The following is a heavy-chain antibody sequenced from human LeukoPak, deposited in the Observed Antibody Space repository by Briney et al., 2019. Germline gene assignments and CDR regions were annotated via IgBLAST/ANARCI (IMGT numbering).Heavy chain of an antibody. CDR1: GFTFDDYA. CDR3: AKVAAADFDY. J-gene: IGHJ4*02. V-gene: IGHV3-9*01. CDR2: ISWNSGSI. Sequence: GRSLRLSCAASGFTFDDYAMQGVRQAPGERLGWVSGISWNSGSICYAASVKGRFTISRDNAKNSLYLQMNSLRAEDTALYYCAKVAAADFDYWGQGTLVTVSS. D-gene: IGHD6-13*01.